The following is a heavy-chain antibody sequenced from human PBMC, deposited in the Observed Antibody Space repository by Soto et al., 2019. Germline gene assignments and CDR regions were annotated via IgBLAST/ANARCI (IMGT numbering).Heavy chain of an antibody. V-gene: IGHV1-18*01. Sequence: AAGYAFSTRGTRYHQKTNGQGLEWMGWISAYNGNTNYAQKFQGRVTMTTDTSTSTAYMELRNLRSDDTAVYYCARFSAYGGKTICQKHMDFGANGTTVPVSS. CDR3: ARFSAYGGKTICQKHMDF. D-gene: IGHD2-21*01. J-gene: IGHJ6*03. CDR1: GYAFSTRG. CDR2: ISAYNGNT.